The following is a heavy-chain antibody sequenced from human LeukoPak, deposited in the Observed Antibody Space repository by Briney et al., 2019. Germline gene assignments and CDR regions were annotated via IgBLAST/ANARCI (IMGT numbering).Heavy chain of an antibody. D-gene: IGHD2-15*01. CDR1: GFTFSSYS. V-gene: IGHV3-48*01. J-gene: IGHJ6*03. CDR3: ARVRIGSYYYYYMDV. CDR2: ISSSSSTI. Sequence: GGSLRLSCAASGFTFSSYSMNWVRQAPGKGLEWVSYISSSSSTIYYADSVKGRFTISRDNAKNSLYLQMNSLRAEDTAVYYCARVRIGSYYYYYMDVWGKGTTVTISS.